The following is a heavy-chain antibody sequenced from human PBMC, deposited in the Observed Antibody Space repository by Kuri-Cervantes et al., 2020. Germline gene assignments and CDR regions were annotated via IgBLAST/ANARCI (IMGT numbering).Heavy chain of an antibody. CDR1: GGSISSSSYY. CDR2: IYYSGST. Sequence: ESLKISCTVSGGSISSSSYYWGWIRQPPGKGLEWIGSIYYSGSTYYSPSLKSRVTISVDTSKNQFSLKLSSVTAADTAVYYCARGARHPTYGMDVWGQGTTVTVSS. V-gene: IGHV4-39*07. CDR3: ARGARHPTYGMDV. D-gene: IGHD1-26*01. J-gene: IGHJ6*02.